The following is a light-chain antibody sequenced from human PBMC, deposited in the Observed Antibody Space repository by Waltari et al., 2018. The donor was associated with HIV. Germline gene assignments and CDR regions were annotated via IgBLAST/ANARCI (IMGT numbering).Light chain of an antibody. CDR1: RRDVGAYNF. CDR2: GVN. V-gene: IGLV2-8*01. Sequence: QSALTQPPSASGSPGQSVTFSCTGTRRDVGAYNFVSWYQQHPGQAPKLIIYGVNKRPSGVPDRFSGSKSGNTASLTVSGLQADDEADYYCSSYAGPNHLLFGGGTRLTVL. CDR3: SSYAGPNHLL. J-gene: IGLJ2*01.